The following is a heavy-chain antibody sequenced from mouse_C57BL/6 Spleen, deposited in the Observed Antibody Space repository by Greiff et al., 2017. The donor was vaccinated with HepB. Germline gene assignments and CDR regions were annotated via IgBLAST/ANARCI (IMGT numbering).Heavy chain of an antibody. CDR3: ARGRYGSSYSFAY. D-gene: IGHD1-1*01. CDR2: ISSGSSTI. Sequence: EVQRVESGGGLVKPGGSLKLSCAASGFTFSDYGMHWVRQAPEKGLEWVAYISSGSSTIYYADTVKGRFTISRDNAKNTLFLQMTSLRSEDTAMYYCARGRYGSSYSFAYWGQGTLVTVSA. V-gene: IGHV5-17*01. CDR1: GFTFSDYG. J-gene: IGHJ3*01.